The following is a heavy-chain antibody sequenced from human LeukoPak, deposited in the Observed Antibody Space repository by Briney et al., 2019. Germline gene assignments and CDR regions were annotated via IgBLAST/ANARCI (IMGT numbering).Heavy chain of an antibody. J-gene: IGHJ3*02. CDR1: GGSISSGSYY. CDR2: IYTSGST. CDR3: AGAHCGGDCYSGRAFDI. V-gene: IGHV4-61*02. D-gene: IGHD2-21*02. Sequence: PSETLSFTCTVSGGSISSGSYYWSWIRQPAGKGLEWIGRIYTSGSTNYNPSLKSRVTISVDTSKNQFSLKLSSVTAADTAVYYCAGAHCGGDCYSGRAFDIWGQGTMVTVSS.